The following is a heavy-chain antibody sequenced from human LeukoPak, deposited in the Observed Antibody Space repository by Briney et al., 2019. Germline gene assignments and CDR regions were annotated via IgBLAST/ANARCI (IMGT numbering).Heavy chain of an antibody. CDR2: FDPEDGET. D-gene: IGHD6-19*01. Sequence: GASVKVSCKVSGYTLTELSMHWVRQAPGKGLEWMGGFDPEDGETIYAQKFQGRVTMTEDTSTDTAYMELSSLRSEDTAVYYCATLGGWYRAFDYWGQGTLVTVSS. V-gene: IGHV1-24*01. CDR3: ATLGGWYRAFDY. CDR1: GYTLTELS. J-gene: IGHJ4*02.